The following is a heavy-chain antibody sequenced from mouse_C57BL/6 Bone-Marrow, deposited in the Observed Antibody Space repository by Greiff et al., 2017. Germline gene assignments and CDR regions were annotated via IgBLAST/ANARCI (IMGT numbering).Heavy chain of an antibody. J-gene: IGHJ2*01. V-gene: IGHV5-12*01. D-gene: IGHD1-1*01. CDR3: ARRYYGSSLDY. CDR1: GFTFSDYY. CDR2: ISNGGGST. Sequence: EVKLQESGGGLVQPGGSLKLSCAASGFTFSDYYMYWVRQTPEKRLEWVAYISNGGGSTYYPDTVKGRFTISRDNAKNTLYLQMSRLKSEDTAMYYCARRYYGSSLDYWGQGTTLTVSS.